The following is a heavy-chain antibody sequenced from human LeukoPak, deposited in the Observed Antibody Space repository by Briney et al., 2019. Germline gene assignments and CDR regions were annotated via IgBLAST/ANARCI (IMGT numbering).Heavy chain of an antibody. D-gene: IGHD4-17*01. CDR3: ARDNTYYGDYKNDAFDI. CDR1: GYTFTSYG. J-gene: IGHJ3*02. CDR2: ISAYNGNT. Sequence: GASVKVSCKASGYTFTSYGISWVRQAPGQGLEWMGWISAYNGNTNYAQKLQGRVTMTTDTSTSTAYMELRSLRSDDTAVYYCARDNTYYGDYKNDAFDIWGQGTMVTVSS. V-gene: IGHV1-18*01.